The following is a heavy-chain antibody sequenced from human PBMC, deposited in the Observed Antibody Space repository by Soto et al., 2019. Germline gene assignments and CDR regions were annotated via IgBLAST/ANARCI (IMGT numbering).Heavy chain of an antibody. J-gene: IGHJ4*02. CDR1: GGSISSYY. Sequence: SETLSLTCTVSGGSISSYYWSWIRQPPGKGLEWIGYIYYSGCTNYNPSLKSRVTISVDTSKNQFSLKLSSVTAADTAVYYCESFRSGYSGFDYWGQGTLVTVSS. CDR2: IYYSGCT. D-gene: IGHD3-3*01. CDR3: ESFRSGYSGFDY. V-gene: IGHV4-59*01.